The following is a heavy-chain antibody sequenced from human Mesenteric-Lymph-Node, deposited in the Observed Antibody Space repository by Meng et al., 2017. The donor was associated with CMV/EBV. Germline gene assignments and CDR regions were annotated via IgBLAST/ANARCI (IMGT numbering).Heavy chain of an antibody. V-gene: IGHV4-34*11. J-gene: IGHJ5*02. CDR1: GGSFSDFY. CDR3: ARGGGGLNWFDP. D-gene: IGHD2-15*01. Sequence: SETLSLTCAVRGGSFSDFYWIWIRQSPGKGLEWIGYVHYTGSTNYNPSLKSRLTVSLHTSKNMFSLNLTSVTAADTAVYYCARGGGGLNWFDPWGQGILVTVSS. CDR2: VHYTGST.